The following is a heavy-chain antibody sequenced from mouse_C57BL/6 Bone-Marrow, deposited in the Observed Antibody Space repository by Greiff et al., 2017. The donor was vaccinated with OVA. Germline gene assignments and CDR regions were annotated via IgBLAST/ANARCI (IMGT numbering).Heavy chain of an antibody. J-gene: IGHJ2*01. CDR1: GYSITSGYY. D-gene: IGHD2-1*01. CDR2: ISYDGSN. V-gene: IGHV3-6*01. CDR3: AIYYGNPFDY. Sequence: EVKLVESGPGLVKPSQSLSLTCSVTGYSITSGYYWNWIRQFPGNKLEWMGYISYDGSNNYNPSLKNRISITRDTSKNQFFLKLNSVTTEDTATYYCAIYYGNPFDYWGQGTTLTVSS.